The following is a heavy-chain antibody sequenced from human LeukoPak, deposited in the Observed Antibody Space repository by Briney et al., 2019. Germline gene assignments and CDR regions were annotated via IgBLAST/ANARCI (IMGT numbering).Heavy chain of an antibody. Sequence: GGSLRLSCAASGFTSSSYWMHWVRQAPGKGLVWVSRINSDGSSTSYADSVKGRFTISRDNAKNTLYLQMNSLRAEDTAVYYCARGWFGELYPIDYWGQGTLVTVSS. D-gene: IGHD3-10*01. V-gene: IGHV3-74*01. CDR2: INSDGSST. CDR3: ARGWFGELYPIDY. J-gene: IGHJ4*02. CDR1: GFTSSSYW.